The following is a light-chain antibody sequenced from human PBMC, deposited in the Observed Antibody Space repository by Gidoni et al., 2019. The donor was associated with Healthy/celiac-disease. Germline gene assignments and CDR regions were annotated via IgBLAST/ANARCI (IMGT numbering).Light chain of an antibody. CDR1: QSVSSSY. CDR3: QQYGSSPLT. J-gene: IGKJ4*01. Sequence: IVLTQSPGTLSLSPGERATLSCRASQSVSSSYLAWYQQKPGQAPRLLIYGASSRATGIPDRFSGSGSGTDFTLTTSRLELEDFAVYYCQQYGSSPLTFGGGTKVEIK. V-gene: IGKV3-20*01. CDR2: GAS.